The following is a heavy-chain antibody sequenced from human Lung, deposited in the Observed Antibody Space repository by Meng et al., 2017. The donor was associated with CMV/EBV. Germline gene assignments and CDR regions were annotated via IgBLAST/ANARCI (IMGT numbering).Heavy chain of an antibody. CDR1: GFSFAAYN. V-gene: IGHV3-30*02. Sequence: SCAASGFSFAAYNIHWVRQAPGKGLEWVTIIKNDGGNDEKYYADSVMGRFTISGDISKNTVYLQMNSLKPEETAVYYCAKDFKGHFTMDVWGQGXTVTVSS. CDR2: IKNDGGNDEK. CDR3: AKDFKGHFTMDV. J-gene: IGHJ6*02.